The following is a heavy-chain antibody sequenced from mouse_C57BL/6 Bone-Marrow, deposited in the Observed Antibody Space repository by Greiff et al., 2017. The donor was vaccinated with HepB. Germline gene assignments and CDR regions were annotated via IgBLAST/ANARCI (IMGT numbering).Heavy chain of an antibody. Sequence: EVKLMESGGGLVQPGGSLKLSCAASGFTFSDYYMYWVRQTPEKRLEWVAYISNGGGSTYYPDTVKGRFTISRDNAKNTLYLQMSRLKSEDTAMYYCARQGYSNAYWGQGTLVTVSA. D-gene: IGHD2-5*01. CDR3: ARQGYSNAY. CDR2: ISNGGGST. J-gene: IGHJ3*01. V-gene: IGHV5-12*01. CDR1: GFTFSDYY.